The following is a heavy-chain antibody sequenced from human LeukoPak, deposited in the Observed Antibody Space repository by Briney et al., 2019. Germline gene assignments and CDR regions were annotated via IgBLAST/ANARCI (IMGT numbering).Heavy chain of an antibody. Sequence: GASVKVSCKASGYTFTSYDINWVRQATGQGLEWMGWISAYNGNTKYAQKFQGRVTMTTDTSTSTAYMELRSLRSDDTAVYYCARDYDFGSGSYDYWGRGTLVTVSS. J-gene: IGHJ4*02. V-gene: IGHV1-18*01. D-gene: IGHD3-10*01. CDR3: ARDYDFGSGSYDY. CDR1: GYTFTSYD. CDR2: ISAYNGNT.